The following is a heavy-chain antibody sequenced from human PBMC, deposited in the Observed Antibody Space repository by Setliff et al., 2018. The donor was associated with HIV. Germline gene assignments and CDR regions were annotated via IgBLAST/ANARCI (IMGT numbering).Heavy chain of an antibody. CDR1: GDSISSGSYY. J-gene: IGHJ5*02. CDR3: AKRTFGSGRFDP. CDR2: IHTTGST. V-gene: IGHV4-61*09. Sequence: SLTCSVSGDSISSGSYYWSWIRLPAGKGLEWIGQIHTTGSTNYNPSLKSRVTISIDTSKNQFSLKLNSVTATDTAVYYCAKRTFGSGRFDPWGQGTLVTVSS. D-gene: IGHD3-16*01.